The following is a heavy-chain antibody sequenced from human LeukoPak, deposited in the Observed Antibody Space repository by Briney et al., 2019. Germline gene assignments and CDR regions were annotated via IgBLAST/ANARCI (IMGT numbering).Heavy chain of an antibody. CDR1: GFSFKDYN. J-gene: IGHJ4*02. D-gene: IGHD5-12*01. CDR2: IRYDGSNK. Sequence: GRSLRLPCAASGFSFKDYNIHWVRQAPGKGLEWVAFIRYDGSNKYYADSVKGRFTISRDNSKNTLYLQMNSLRAEDTAVYYCAKDDNIVATTHYFDYWGQGTLVTVSS. CDR3: AKDDNIVATTHYFDY. V-gene: IGHV3-30*02.